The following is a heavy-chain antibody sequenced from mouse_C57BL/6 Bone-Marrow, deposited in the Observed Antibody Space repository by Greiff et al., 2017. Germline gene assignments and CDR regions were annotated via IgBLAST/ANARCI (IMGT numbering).Heavy chain of an antibody. CDR2: IYPGSGNT. J-gene: IGHJ3*01. D-gene: IGHD2-12*01. Sequence: VQLQQSGAELVRPGASVKMSCKASGYTFTDSHINWVKQRPGQGLEWIARIYPGSGNTYNNEKFKGKATLNAEKSSRPAHMQLSSVTSEDSAVKICARTGDDGLSYWGQGTLVPGSA. CDR3: ARTGDDGLSY. V-gene: IGHV1-76*01. CDR1: GYTFTDSH.